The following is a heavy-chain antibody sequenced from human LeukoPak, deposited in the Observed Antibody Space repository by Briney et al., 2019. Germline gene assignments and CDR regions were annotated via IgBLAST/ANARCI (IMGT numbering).Heavy chain of an antibody. V-gene: IGHV3-48*02. Sequence: PGGSLRLSCAASGFSFSSYSMNWVRQAPGKGLELVSYISSSSSTIYYADSVKGRFTISRDNAKNSLYLQMNSLRDEDTAVYYCARDRRGYSYGYFDYWGQGTLVSVSS. J-gene: IGHJ4*02. CDR1: GFSFSSYS. D-gene: IGHD5-18*01. CDR3: ARDRRGYSYGYFDY. CDR2: ISSSSSTI.